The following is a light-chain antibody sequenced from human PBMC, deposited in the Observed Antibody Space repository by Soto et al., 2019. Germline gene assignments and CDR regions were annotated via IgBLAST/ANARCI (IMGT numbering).Light chain of an antibody. CDR3: SSFTSSRTPFV. Sequence: QSALTQPASVSGSPGQSITISCTGTSSDVGGYDYVSWYQQHPGKAPKLMIYEVSNRPSGISNRFSGSKSANTASLTISGLQAEDEADYYCSSFTSSRTPFVFGTGTKLTDL. CDR2: EVS. CDR1: SSDVGGYDY. J-gene: IGLJ1*01. V-gene: IGLV2-14*01.